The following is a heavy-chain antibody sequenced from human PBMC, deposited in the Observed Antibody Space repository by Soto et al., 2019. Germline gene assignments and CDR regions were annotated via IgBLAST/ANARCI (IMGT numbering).Heavy chain of an antibody. CDR2: MSYDGSRQ. Sequence: PGGSLRLSCAAPGFTLSSNDMHWVLQAPGKGPEWVAVMSYDGSRQYYADSVKGRFTISRDTSKSTLYLQMNSLTTEDTAVYYCARGGWYASWSSSDCWGQGTLVTVSS. V-gene: IGHV3-30*03. D-gene: IGHD2-2*01. CDR1: GFTLSSND. CDR3: ARGGWYASWSSSDC. J-gene: IGHJ4*02.